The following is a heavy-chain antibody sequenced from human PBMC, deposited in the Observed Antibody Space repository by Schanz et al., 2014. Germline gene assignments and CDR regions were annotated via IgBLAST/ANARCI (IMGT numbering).Heavy chain of an antibody. J-gene: IGHJ6*02. V-gene: IGHV1-18*01. CDR3: ARDNLVSSSWYNYYGMDV. CDR1: GYTFTSYG. CDR2: ISAYNGNT. Sequence: QVQLFPSLAYVNKPGASVKVSCKASGYTFTSYGISWVRQAPGQGLEWMGWISAYNGNTNYAQKLQGRVTMTTDTSTSTAYMELRSLRSDDTAVYYCARDNLVSSSWYNYYGMDVWGQGTTVTVSS. D-gene: IGHD6-13*01.